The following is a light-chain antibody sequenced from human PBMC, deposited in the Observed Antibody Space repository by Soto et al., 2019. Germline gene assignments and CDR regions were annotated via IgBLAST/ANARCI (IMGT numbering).Light chain of an antibody. Sequence: EVVMTQSPATLSVFPGEGVSLSCRASQSVYTSLAWYQQKPGQAPRLLIYSASARATGVPARFSGSGSGTEFTLTISSLESEDFAVYYCQQYIHGYTFGQGTRLEIK. J-gene: IGKJ5*01. CDR3: QQYIHGYT. CDR2: SAS. V-gene: IGKV3-15*01. CDR1: QSVYTS.